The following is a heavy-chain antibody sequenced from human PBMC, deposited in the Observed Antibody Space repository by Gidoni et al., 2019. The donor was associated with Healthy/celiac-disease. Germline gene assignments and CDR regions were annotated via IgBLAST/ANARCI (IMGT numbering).Heavy chain of an antibody. V-gene: IGHV3-33*01. CDR3: ARDYNSLFDY. D-gene: IGHD1-1*01. J-gene: IGHJ4*02. Sequence: QVQLVESGGGVVQPGRSLRLSCAASGFTFSSYGMHWVRQAPGKGLEWVAVIWYDGSNKYYADSVKGRFTISRDNSKNTLYLQMNSLRAEDTAVYYCARDYNSLFDYWGQGTLVTVSS. CDR2: IWYDGSNK. CDR1: GFTFSSYG.